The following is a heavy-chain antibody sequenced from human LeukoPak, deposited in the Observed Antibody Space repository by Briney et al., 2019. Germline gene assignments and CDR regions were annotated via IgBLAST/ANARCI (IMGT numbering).Heavy chain of an antibody. CDR1: GFTFSTYS. D-gene: IGHD3-10*01. CDR3: AKSSQLWFGELWGLDY. V-gene: IGHV3-23*01. Sequence: PGGSLRLSCAASGFTFSTYSMSWVRQAPGKGLEWVSTIDVTTGISYYADSVKGRFTISRDNSKNTLYLQMNSLRAEDTAVYYCAKSSQLWFGELWGLDYWGQGTLVTVSS. CDR2: IDVTTGIS. J-gene: IGHJ4*02.